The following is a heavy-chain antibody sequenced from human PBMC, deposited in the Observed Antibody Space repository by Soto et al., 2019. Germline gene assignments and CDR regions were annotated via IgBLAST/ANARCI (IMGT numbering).Heavy chain of an antibody. CDR3: ARAGDGYDYDY. D-gene: IGHD5-12*01. V-gene: IGHV4-59*02. J-gene: IGHJ4*02. CDR2: IYYSGHT. Sequence: SETLSLTCTVAGGSVSSFYWSWIRQPPGKGLEWIGYIYYSGHTNYNPSLKSRVTISVDTSNNQFSLRLSSVTATDTAVYYCARAGDGYDYDYWGQGALVTVSS. CDR1: GGSVSSFY.